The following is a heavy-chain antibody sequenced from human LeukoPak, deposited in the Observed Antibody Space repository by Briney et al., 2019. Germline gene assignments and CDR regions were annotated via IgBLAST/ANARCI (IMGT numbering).Heavy chain of an antibody. J-gene: IGHJ4*02. CDR3: ARHSAYWEVNY. CDR2: INHSGST. Sequence: SETLSLTCAVYGGSFSGYYWSWIRQPPGKGLEWIGEINHSGSTNYNPSLKSRVTISVDTSKNQFSLKLSSVTAADTAVYYCARHSAYWEVNYRGQGTLVTVSS. CDR1: GGSFSGYY. D-gene: IGHD1-26*01. V-gene: IGHV4-34*01.